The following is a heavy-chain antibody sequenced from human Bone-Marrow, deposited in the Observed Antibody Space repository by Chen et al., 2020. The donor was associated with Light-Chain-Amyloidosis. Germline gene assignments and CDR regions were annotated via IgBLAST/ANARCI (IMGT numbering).Heavy chain of an antibody. Sequence: EVQLEQSGPEVKKPGESLKISCKGSGYTFPNYWIGWVRQMPGKGVEWMGVIYPDDSDARYSPSFEGQVTISADKSITTAYLQWRSLKASDTAMYYCARRRDGYNFGYWGQGTRSPSP. D-gene: IGHD5-12*01. V-gene: IGHV5-51*01. CDR2: IYPDDSDA. CDR1: GYTFPNYW. CDR3: ARRRDGYNFGY. J-gene: IGHJ4*02.